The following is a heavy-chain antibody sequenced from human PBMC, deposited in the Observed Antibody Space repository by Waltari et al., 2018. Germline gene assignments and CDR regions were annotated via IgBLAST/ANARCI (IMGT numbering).Heavy chain of an antibody. CDR1: GDSVRGTYW. CDR2: VHHSGKT. D-gene: IGHD2-2*01. CDR3: AGDRAIGLFFDY. J-gene: IGHJ4*02. V-gene: IGHV4-4*02. Sequence: QVQLQESGQGLVKPSGTLSLTCAVSGDSVRGTYWWSWVRQSPEKGLEWIGQVHHSGKTHYNPSIQSRVTISVDSPKNQFSLTLKSVTAADTAVYYCAGDRAIGLFFDYWGRGTLVTVSS.